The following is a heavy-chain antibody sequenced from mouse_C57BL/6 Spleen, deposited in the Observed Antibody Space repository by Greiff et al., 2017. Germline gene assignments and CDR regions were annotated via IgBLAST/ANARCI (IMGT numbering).Heavy chain of an antibody. Sequence: VQLQQSGPELVKPGASVKISCKASGYSFTGYYMNWVKQSPEKSLEWIGEINPSTGGTTYNQKFKAKATLTVDKSSSTAYMQLKSLTSEDSAVYYCASSGYYGSSYDDYWGQGTTLTVSS. J-gene: IGHJ2*01. CDR2: INPSTGGT. V-gene: IGHV1-42*01. D-gene: IGHD1-1*01. CDR1: GYSFTGYY. CDR3: ASSGYYGSSYDDY.